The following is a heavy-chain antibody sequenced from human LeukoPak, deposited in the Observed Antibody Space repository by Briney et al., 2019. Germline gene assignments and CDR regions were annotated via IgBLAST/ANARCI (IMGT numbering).Heavy chain of an antibody. CDR1: GFPFSSYA. J-gene: IGHJ4*02. CDR3: ARTYCIGSSCPGVFEY. V-gene: IGHV3-23*01. D-gene: IGHD2-15*01. Sequence: PGGSLRLSCAASGFPFSSYAMSWVRQAPGKGLEWVSVISDSGGRTYSAASVKGRFTISRDNSKGTLYLQMNSLRAEDTAVYYCARTYCIGSSCPGVFEYWGQGTLVTVSS. CDR2: ISDSGGRT.